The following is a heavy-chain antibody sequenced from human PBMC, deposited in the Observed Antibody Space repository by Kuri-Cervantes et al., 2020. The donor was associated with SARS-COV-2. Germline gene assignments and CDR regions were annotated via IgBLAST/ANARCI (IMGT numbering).Heavy chain of an antibody. CDR2: IGTAGDT. Sequence: GESLKISCAASGFTFSSYDMHWVRQATGKGLEWVSAIGTAGDTYYPGSVKGRFTISRKNAKNSLYLQMNSLRAEDTAVYYCARDKWELGAFDIWGQGKMVHVAS. CDR1: GFTFSSYD. D-gene: IGHD1-26*01. CDR3: ARDKWELGAFDI. V-gene: IGHV3-13*04. J-gene: IGHJ3*02.